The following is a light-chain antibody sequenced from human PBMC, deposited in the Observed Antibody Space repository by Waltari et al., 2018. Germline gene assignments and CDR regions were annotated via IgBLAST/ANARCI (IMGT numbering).Light chain of an antibody. J-gene: IGLJ1*01. V-gene: IGLV2-11*01. CDR2: DVT. Sequence: QSALTQPRSLSGSPAQSVTISCPGSSSDVGGYNYVSWFQQHPDQAPKLMIYDVTKRTSGLPDRFSASKSGNTASLTISGLQAEDEADYYCCSYGGSYTYVFGTGTKVTVL. CDR1: SSDVGGYNY. CDR3: CSYGGSYTYV.